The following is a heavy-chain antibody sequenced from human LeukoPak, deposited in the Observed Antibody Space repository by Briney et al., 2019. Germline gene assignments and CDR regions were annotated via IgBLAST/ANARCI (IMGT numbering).Heavy chain of an antibody. CDR3: ARDSGYCAGGSCYVRY. V-gene: IGHV3-30*04. CDR2: LSYDETHK. Sequence: GRSLRLSCAASGFTFSVYAIHWVRQAPGKGLERVAVLSYDETHKYYTDSVRGRFTISRDNSKNTVYLQMNSLRAEDTAVYYCARDSGYCAGGSCYVRYWGRGTLVTVSS. CDR1: GFTFSVYA. J-gene: IGHJ4*02. D-gene: IGHD2-15*01.